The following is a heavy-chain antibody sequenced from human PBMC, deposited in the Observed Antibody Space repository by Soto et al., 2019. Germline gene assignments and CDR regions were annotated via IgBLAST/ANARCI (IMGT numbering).Heavy chain of an antibody. CDR3: ARDDSLIIAAAASLDY. Sequence: GAAVKVSCKACGYTVTSYYMHWVRQAPGQGLEWMGIINPSGGSTSYAQKFQGRVTMTRDTSTSTVYMELSSLRSEDTAVYYCARDDSLIIAAAASLDYWGQGPLVTVSS. J-gene: IGHJ4*02. D-gene: IGHD6-13*01. V-gene: IGHV1-46*01. CDR1: GYTVTSYY. CDR2: INPSGGST.